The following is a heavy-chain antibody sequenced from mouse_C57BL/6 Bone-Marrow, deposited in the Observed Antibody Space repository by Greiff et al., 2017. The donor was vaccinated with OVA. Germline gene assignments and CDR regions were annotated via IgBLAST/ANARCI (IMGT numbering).Heavy chain of an antibody. Sequence: VQLQESGAELVRPGTSVKVSCKASGYAFTNYLIEWVKQRPGQGLEWIGVINPGSGGTNYNEKFKGKATLTADKSSSTAYMQLSSLTSEDSAVYFCARSPTPLAYWGQGTLVTVSA. V-gene: IGHV1-54*01. J-gene: IGHJ3*01. CDR2: INPGSGGT. D-gene: IGHD6-1*01. CDR3: ARSPTPLAY. CDR1: GYAFTNYL.